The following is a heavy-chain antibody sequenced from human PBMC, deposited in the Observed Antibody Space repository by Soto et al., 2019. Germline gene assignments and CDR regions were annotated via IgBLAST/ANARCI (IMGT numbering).Heavy chain of an antibody. CDR2: ISGSGGST. Sequence: EVQLLESGGGLVQPGGSLRLSCAASGFTFSSYAMSWVRQAPGKGLEWVSAISGSGGSTYYADYVKGRFTISRDNSKNTLYLQMNSVIAEDTAVYYCAKPSPLWFGELRERDYWGHGTPVTVS. CDR3: AKPSPLWFGELRERDY. CDR1: GFTFSSYA. D-gene: IGHD3-10*01. J-gene: IGHJ4*01. V-gene: IGHV3-23*01.